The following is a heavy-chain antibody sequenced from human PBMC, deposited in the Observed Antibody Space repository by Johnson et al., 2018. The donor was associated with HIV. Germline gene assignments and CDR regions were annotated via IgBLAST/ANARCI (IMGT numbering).Heavy chain of an antibody. Sequence: QLVESGGGVVQRGGSLRLACAAYGFIFFSYGMHWVRQAPGKGLEWVSGISWNSGSIGYADSVKGRFTISRDNAKNSLYLQMNSLRAEDTAVYYCAKDSWDSSWSDDAFDIWGQGTMVTVSS. CDR1: GFIFFSYG. CDR3: AKDSWDSSWSDDAFDI. CDR2: ISWNSGSI. D-gene: IGHD6-13*01. J-gene: IGHJ3*02. V-gene: IGHV3-9*01.